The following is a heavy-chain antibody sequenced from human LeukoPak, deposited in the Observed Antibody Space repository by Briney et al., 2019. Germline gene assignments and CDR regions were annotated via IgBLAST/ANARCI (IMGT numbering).Heavy chain of an antibody. CDR3: ARGGPLLLWFGDIIRSGDWFDP. Sequence: ASVKVSCKASGYTFTSYDINWVRQATGQGLEWMGWMNPNSGNTGYAQKFQGRVTMTRNTSISTAYMELSSLRSEDTAVYYCARGGPLLLWFGDIIRSGDWFDPWGQGTLVTVSS. CDR2: MNPNSGNT. CDR1: GYTFTSYD. D-gene: IGHD3-10*01. V-gene: IGHV1-8*01. J-gene: IGHJ5*02.